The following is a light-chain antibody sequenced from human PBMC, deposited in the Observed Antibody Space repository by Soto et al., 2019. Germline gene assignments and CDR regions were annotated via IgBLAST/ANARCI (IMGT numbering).Light chain of an antibody. CDR2: RDS. Sequence: SYELTQPFSVSVALGQTAKITCGGNQIGGKNVHWYQVKPGQAPLLVIYRDSYRPSGIPERISGSNSGNTATLTISRAQAGDEAAYYCHVWDSSTGVFGGGTKVTVL. J-gene: IGLJ3*02. CDR3: HVWDSSTGV. CDR1: QIGGKN. V-gene: IGLV3-9*01.